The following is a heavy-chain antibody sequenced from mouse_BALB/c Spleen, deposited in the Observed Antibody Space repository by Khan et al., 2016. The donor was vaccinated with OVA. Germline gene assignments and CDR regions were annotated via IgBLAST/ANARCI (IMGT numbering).Heavy chain of an antibody. J-gene: IGHJ4*01. V-gene: IGHV9-4*02. CDR3: ARGRAAYYRNDGGAMDY. Sequence: QIQLVQSGPELKKPGETVRISCKASGYTFTTAGIQWVQKMPGKGLKWIGWINTHSGVPKYAEDFKGRFAFSLEISVHTAYLQITNLKNEDTATYFCARGRAAYYRNDGGAMDYWGQGTSVTVSS. CDR2: INTHSGVP. D-gene: IGHD2-14*01. CDR1: GYTFTTAG.